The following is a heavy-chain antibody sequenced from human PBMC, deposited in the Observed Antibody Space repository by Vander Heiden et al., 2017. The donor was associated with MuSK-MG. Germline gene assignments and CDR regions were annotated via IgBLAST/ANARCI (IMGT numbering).Heavy chain of an antibody. CDR3: ARESGSYSAGLFDY. Sequence: GQGLEWMGGIIPIFGTANYAQKFQGRVTITADESTSTAYMELSSLRSEDTAVYYCARESGSYSAGLFDYWGQGTLVTVSS. CDR2: IIPIFGTA. J-gene: IGHJ4*02. D-gene: IGHD1-26*01. V-gene: IGHV1-69*01.